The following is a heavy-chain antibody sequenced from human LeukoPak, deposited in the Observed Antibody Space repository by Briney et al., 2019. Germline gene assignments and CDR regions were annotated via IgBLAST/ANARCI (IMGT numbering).Heavy chain of an antibody. V-gene: IGHV3-21*01. Sequence: NPGGSLRLSCAASGFTFSSYNINWVRQAPGKGLEWVSSISSTSSYIYYADSVKGRFTISKDNSKNSLYLQMNSLRAEDTAVYYCAREDHSNYAYWGQGTLVTVSS. CDR2: ISSTSSYI. D-gene: IGHD4-11*01. J-gene: IGHJ4*02. CDR1: GFTFSSYN. CDR3: AREDHSNYAY.